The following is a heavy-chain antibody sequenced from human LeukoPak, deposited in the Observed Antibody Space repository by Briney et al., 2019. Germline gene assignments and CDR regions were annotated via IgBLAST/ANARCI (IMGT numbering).Heavy chain of an antibody. CDR2: INSDGSNT. J-gene: IGHJ5*02. Sequence: PGGSLRLSCAASGFTFSSYWMHWVRQAPGKGLVWVSLINSDGSNTSHADSVKGRFTISRDNAKNTLYLQMNSLRAEDTAVYYCARSRLGYCSGGSCYSFSFDPWGQGTLVTVSS. V-gene: IGHV3-74*01. CDR1: GFTFSSYW. D-gene: IGHD2-15*01. CDR3: ARSRLGYCSGGSCYSFSFDP.